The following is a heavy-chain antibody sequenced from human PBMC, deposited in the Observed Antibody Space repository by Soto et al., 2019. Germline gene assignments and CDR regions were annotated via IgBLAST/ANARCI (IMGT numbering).Heavy chain of an antibody. CDR3: TTAMDLGELSLPLQFDY. CDR2: IKSKTDGGTT. J-gene: IGHJ4*02. D-gene: IGHD3-16*02. Sequence: EVQLVESGGGLVKPGGSLRLSCAASGFTFSDAWMSWVRQAPGKGLEWVGRIKSKTDGGTTYYAAHVKGRFTISRDDSKNTLYQQMNSLKTEDTAVYSCTTAMDLGELSLPLQFDYWGQGTLVTVSS. CDR1: GFTFSDAW. V-gene: IGHV3-15*01.